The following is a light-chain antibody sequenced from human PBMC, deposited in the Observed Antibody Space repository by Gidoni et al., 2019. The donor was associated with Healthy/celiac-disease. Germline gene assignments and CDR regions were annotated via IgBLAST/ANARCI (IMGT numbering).Light chain of an antibody. CDR2: DVS. Sequence: QSALTQPAPVSGSPAQSTTIPCTGTSRDVGSYNYVTWYQQHPGKAPKLMIYDVSNRPSGVSNRFSGSKSGNTASLTISGLQAEDEADYYCSSYTSSSTLEVFGGGTKLTVL. V-gene: IGLV2-14*03. CDR3: SSYTSSSTLEV. CDR1: SRDVGSYNY. J-gene: IGLJ3*02.